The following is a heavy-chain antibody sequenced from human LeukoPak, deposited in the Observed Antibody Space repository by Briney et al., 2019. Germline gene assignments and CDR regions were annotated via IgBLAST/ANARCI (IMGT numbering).Heavy chain of an antibody. Sequence: GASVKVSCKASGYTFVSYGISWVRQAPGQGLEWMGGIIPIFGTANYAQKFQGRVTITADESTSTAYMELSSLRSEDTAVYYCASRRGPRPYYYYYYGMDVWGQGTTVTVSS. CDR3: ASRRGPRPYYYYYYGMDV. CDR2: IIPIFGTA. J-gene: IGHJ6*02. V-gene: IGHV1-69*13. D-gene: IGHD6-6*01. CDR1: GYTFVSYG.